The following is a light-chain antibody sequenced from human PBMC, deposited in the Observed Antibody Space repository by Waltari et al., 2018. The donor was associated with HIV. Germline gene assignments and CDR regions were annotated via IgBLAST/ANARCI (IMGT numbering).Light chain of an antibody. CDR2: GNY. CDR1: TSTIGLNT. J-gene: IGLJ3*02. Sequence: QSVVTQPPSVSGTPGPTVTISCSGRTSTIGLNTVNWYQHLPGTAPKRLIYGNYQRPSGVPDRFSASKSGTSASLAISGLQSEDEADYYCASWDASLNGWVFGGGTKLTVL. CDR3: ASWDASLNGWV. V-gene: IGLV1-44*01.